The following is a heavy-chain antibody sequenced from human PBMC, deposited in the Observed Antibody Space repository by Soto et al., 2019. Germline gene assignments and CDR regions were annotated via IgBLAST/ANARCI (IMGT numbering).Heavy chain of an antibody. CDR3: ARSVAHYYYYYGMDV. D-gene: IGHD6-19*01. Sequence: QVQLVQSGAEVKKPGASVKVSCKASGYTFTSYDINWVRQATGQGLEWMGWMNPNSGNTGYAQKFQGRVTMTRNTSISTAYMELSSLSSEDTAVYYCARSVAHYYYYYGMDVWGQGTTVTVSS. CDR1: GYTFTSYD. CDR2: MNPNSGNT. V-gene: IGHV1-8*01. J-gene: IGHJ6*02.